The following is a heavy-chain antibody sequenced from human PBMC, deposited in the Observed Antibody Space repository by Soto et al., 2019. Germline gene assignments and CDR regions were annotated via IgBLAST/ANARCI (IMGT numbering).Heavy chain of an antibody. D-gene: IGHD2-21*01. CDR3: ARAYRPPGPGGLDAFDI. Sequence: GGSLRLSCAASGFTFSSYDMHWVRQATGKGLEWVSAIGTAGDTYYPGSVKGRFTISRENAKNSLYLQMNSLRAGDTAVYYCARAYRPPGPGGLDAFDIWGQGTMVTVSS. CDR1: GFTFSSYD. V-gene: IGHV3-13*01. CDR2: IGTAGDT. J-gene: IGHJ3*02.